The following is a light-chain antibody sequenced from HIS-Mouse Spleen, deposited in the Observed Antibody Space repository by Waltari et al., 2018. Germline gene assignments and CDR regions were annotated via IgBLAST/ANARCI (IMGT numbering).Light chain of an antibody. J-gene: IGLJ2*01. V-gene: IGLV2-23*01. CDR3: CSYAGSSTYVV. CDR2: EGS. Sequence: QSALTQPASVSGSPGQSITISCTGTSSDVGSYNLFSWYQQHPGKAPKLMIYEGSKRPSGVPNRFSGSKSGNTASLTISGLQAEDEADYYCCSYAGSSTYVVFGGGTKLTVL. CDR1: SSDVGSYNL.